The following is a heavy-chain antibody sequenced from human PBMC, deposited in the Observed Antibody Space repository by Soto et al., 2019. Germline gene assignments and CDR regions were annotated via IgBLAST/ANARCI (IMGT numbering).Heavy chain of an antibody. Sequence: KPSETLSLSCTVSGGSISSYYWSWIRQPPGKGLEWIGYIYYSGSTNYNPSLKSRVTISVDTSKNQFSLKLSSVTAADTSVYYCATGVDTAMVGTSTHYYYGMDVWGQGTTVTVSS. V-gene: IGHV4-59*01. CDR3: ATGVDTAMVGTSTHYYYGMDV. CDR2: IYYSGST. J-gene: IGHJ6*02. D-gene: IGHD5-18*01. CDR1: GGSISSYY.